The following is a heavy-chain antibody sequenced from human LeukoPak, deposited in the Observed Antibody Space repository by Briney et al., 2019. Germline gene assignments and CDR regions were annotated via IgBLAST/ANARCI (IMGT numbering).Heavy chain of an antibody. CDR2: ISAYNGNT. V-gene: IGHV1-18*01. CDR3: AAPQPRYFDWLLLDY. J-gene: IGHJ4*02. Sequence: ASVKVSCKASGYTFTSYGISWVRQAPGQGLEWMGWISAYNGNTNYAKKLQGRVTMTTDTSTSTAYMELRSLRSDDTAVYYCAAPQPRYFDWLLLDYWGQGTLVTVSS. D-gene: IGHD3-9*01. CDR1: GYTFTSYG.